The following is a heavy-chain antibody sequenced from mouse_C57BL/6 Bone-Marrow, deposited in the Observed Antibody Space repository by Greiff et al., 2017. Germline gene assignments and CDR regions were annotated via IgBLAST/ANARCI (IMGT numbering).Heavy chain of an antibody. CDR2: IHPNSGST. V-gene: IGHV1-64*01. J-gene: IGHJ4*01. CDR1: GYTFTSYW. Sequence: VQLQQPGAELVKPGASVKLSCKASGYTFTSYWMPWVKQRPGQGLEWIGMIHPNSGSTNYNEKFKSKATLTVDKSSSTAYMQNSSLTSEDSAVYYCARWLLRAMDYWGQGTSVTVSS. D-gene: IGHD2-3*01. CDR3: ARWLLRAMDY.